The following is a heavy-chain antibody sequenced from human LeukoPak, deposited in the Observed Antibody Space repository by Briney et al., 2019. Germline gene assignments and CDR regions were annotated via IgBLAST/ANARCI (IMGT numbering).Heavy chain of an antibody. Sequence: SETLSLTCTVSGDSNWNYDWSWIRQFPGKGLEGAGYIYNSGSTNYNPPLKSRVTISREPTKNHIPSKLSSVTAADTAVYYGARVGAAMDNFDYWGQGTLVTVS. CDR1: GDSNWNYD. CDR2: IYNSGST. D-gene: IGHD5-18*01. J-gene: IGHJ4*02. V-gene: IGHV4-59*01. CDR3: ARVGAAMDNFDY.